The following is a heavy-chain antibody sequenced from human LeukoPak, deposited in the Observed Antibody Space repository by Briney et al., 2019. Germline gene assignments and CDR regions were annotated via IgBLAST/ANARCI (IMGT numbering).Heavy chain of an antibody. CDR3: ARGRYYYDSSASSGLFDY. J-gene: IGHJ4*02. CDR2: INHNGST. D-gene: IGHD3-22*01. V-gene: IGHV4-34*01. CDR1: GGSFSGYY. Sequence: SETLSLTCAVYGGSFSGYYWSWIRQPPGKGLEWIGEINHNGSTNYNPSLKSRVTISVDTSKNQFSLKLSSVTAADTAVYYCARGRYYYDSSASSGLFDYWGQGTLVSVSS.